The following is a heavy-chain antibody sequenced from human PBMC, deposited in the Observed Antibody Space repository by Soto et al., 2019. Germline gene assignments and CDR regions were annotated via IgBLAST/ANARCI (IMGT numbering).Heavy chain of an antibody. D-gene: IGHD3-22*01. J-gene: IGHJ4*02. Sequence: GDSVKVSWKAAGCAFSRYALSWVRQARGQGPEWMGGIVPMFGTANYAQKFQGRVTITADESTSTAYMQLSRLRSEDTDVYYCAIVVYYDSRGYSFFFWGQAT. V-gene: IGHV1-69*13. CDR2: IVPMFGTA. CDR1: GCAFSRYA. CDR3: AIVVYYDSRGYSFFF.